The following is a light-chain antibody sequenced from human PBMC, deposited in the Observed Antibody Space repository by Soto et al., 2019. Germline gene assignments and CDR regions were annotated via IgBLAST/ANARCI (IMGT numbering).Light chain of an antibody. CDR1: SSDIGRYNM. J-gene: IGLJ1*01. CDR2: DVS. V-gene: IGLV2-14*02. Sequence: LTEPGAVSGCTGRWITIACAGTSSDIGRYNMVSWYQQHPGKVPKLLIYDVSIRPSGVSDRFSGSRSGNTASLTISGLQPEDEADYYCTSYTSKNTHVFGSGTKVTV. CDR3: TSYTSKNTHV.